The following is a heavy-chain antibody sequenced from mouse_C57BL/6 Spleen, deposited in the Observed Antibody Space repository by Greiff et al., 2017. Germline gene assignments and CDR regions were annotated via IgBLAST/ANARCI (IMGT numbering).Heavy chain of an antibody. D-gene: IGHD2-2*01. CDR3: ARGEIYYGYDGDY. V-gene: IGHV1-82*01. Sequence: VQLQQSGPELVKPGASVKISCKASGYAFSSSWMNWVKQRPGKGLEWIGRIYPGDGHTNYNGKFKGKATLTADKSSSTAYMQLSSLTSEDAAVYFCARGEIYYGYDGDYWGQGTTLTVSS. CDR1: GYAFSSSW. J-gene: IGHJ2*01. CDR2: IYPGDGHT.